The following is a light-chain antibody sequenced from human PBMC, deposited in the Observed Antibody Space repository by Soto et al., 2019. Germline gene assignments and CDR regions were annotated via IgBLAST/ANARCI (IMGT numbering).Light chain of an antibody. J-gene: IGKJ1*01. Sequence: VMTQSPSTLSVSPGERATLSCRASQSVSSNLAWYQQKPGQAPRLLIYGASTRATGIPARFSGSGSGTEFTLTISSLQSEDFAVYYCQQYNNWPRTFGQGTKVAIK. CDR3: QQYNNWPRT. CDR1: QSVSSN. V-gene: IGKV3-15*01. CDR2: GAS.